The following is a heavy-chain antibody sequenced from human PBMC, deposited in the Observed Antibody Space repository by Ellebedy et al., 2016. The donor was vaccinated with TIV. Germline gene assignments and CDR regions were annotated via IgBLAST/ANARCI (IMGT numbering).Heavy chain of an antibody. J-gene: IGHJ6*02. D-gene: IGHD2-2*01. V-gene: IGHV4-39*01. CDR2: IFYSGNS. CDR3: ARHVGGYCSSTSCLSFFYYAIDV. CDR1: GGSINSSSYL. Sequence: MPGGSLRLSCSVSGGSINSSSYLWGWIRQPPGKGLEWIGSIFYSGNSYYKPSLKSRISMSVDTSGDQFSLNLSSVTAADTAVYYCARHVGGYCSSTSCLSFFYYAIDVWGQGTSVTVSS.